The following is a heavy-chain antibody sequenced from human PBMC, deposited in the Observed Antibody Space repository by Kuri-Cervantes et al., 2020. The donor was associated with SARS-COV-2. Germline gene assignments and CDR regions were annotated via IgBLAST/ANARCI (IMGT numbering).Heavy chain of an antibody. CDR3: ARRLEYDFWSGPLDAFDI. CDR1: GFTFSSYG. Sequence: LSLTCAASGFTFSSYGMHWVRQAPGKGLEWVAVIWYDGSNKYYADSVKGRFTISRDNAKNSLYLQMNSLRAEDTAVYYCARRLEYDFWSGPLDAFDIWGQGTMVTVSS. V-gene: IGHV3-33*08. J-gene: IGHJ3*02. CDR2: IWYDGSNK. D-gene: IGHD3-3*01.